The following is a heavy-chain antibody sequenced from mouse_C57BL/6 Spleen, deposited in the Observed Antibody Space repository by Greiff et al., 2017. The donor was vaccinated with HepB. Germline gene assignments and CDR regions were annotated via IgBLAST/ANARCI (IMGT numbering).Heavy chain of an antibody. V-gene: IGHV1-69*01. Sequence: QVQLQQPGAELVMPGASVKLSCKASGYTFTSYWMHWVKQRPGQGLEWIGEIDPSDSYTNYNQKFKGKSTLTVDKSSSTAYMQLSSLTSEDSAVYYCARGAIWLRTPYFDYWGQGTTLTVSS. D-gene: IGHD2-2*01. CDR3: ARGAIWLRTPYFDY. CDR1: GYTFTSYW. J-gene: IGHJ2*01. CDR2: IDPSDSYT.